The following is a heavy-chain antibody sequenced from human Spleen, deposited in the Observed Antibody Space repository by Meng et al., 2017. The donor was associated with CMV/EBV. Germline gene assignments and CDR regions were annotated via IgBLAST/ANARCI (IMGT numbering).Heavy chain of an antibody. J-gene: IGHJ5*02. CDR1: GFTFGNYA. D-gene: IGHD1-1*01. Sequence: GESLKISCAASGFTFGNYAVHWVRQAPGKGLEWVAFISYDGGNKYYADSVKGRFTISRDNSKSTLFLQMNGLRAEDTAVYYCAKDQFKLERRFENWFDPWGQGTLVTVSS. CDR2: ISYDGGNK. CDR3: AKDQFKLERRFENWFDP. V-gene: IGHV3-30-3*01.